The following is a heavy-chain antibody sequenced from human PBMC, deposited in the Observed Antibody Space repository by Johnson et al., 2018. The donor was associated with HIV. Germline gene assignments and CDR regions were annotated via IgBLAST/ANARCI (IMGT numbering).Heavy chain of an antibody. V-gene: IGHV3-30*02. J-gene: IGHJ3*02. CDR3: TRRVPGPLWGFDI. Sequence: QVQLVESGGGVVQPGGSLRLSCAASGFTFSSYGMHWVRQAPGKGLEWVAFIRYDGSNKYYADSVKGRFTISRDNSKNTLYLQMNSLRAEDTAVYYCTRRVPGPLWGFDIWGQGTMVTVSS. CDR2: IRYDGSNK. CDR1: GFTFSSYG. D-gene: IGHD3-10*01.